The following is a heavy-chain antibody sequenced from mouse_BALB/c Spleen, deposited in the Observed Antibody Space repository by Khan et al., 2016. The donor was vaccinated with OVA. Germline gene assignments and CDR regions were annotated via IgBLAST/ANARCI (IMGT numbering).Heavy chain of an antibody. CDR1: DYTFTNYW. CDR3: VNHGSSSAWFTY. CDR2: INPSTDYT. V-gene: IGHV1-7*01. Sequence: QVQLKQSGAELAKPGASVKMSCKASDYTFTNYWMHWVKQRPGQGLEWIGYINPSTDYTENNQKFKDKATLTADKSSSTAYMQLSSLTSEDSAVYYCVNHGSSSAWFTYWGQGTLVTVSA. J-gene: IGHJ3*01. D-gene: IGHD1-1*01.